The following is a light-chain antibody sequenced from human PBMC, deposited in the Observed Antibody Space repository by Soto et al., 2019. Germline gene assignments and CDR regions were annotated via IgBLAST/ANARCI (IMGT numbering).Light chain of an antibody. CDR1: QSISNY. Sequence: DIQMTQSASSLSASVGDRVTITCRASQSISNYLNWYQQKPGKAPNLLIHAASSLQSGVPPRFSGSGSGTDFTLTISSLQPEDFATYYCQQYNSYPWTFGQGTKVDI. CDR3: QQYNSYPWT. V-gene: IGKV1-39*01. J-gene: IGKJ1*01. CDR2: AAS.